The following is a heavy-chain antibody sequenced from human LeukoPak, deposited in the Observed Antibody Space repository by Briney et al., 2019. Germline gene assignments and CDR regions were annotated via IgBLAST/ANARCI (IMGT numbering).Heavy chain of an antibody. CDR1: GGSFSGYY. D-gene: IGHD2-2*01. J-gene: IGHJ5*02. Sequence: SETLSPTCAVYGGSFSGYYWSWIRQPPGKGLEWIGEINHSGSTNYNPSLKSRVTVSVDTSKNQFSLKLSSVTAADTAVYYCARTPSNVVVPAAIEDRGPNWFDPWGQGTLVTVSS. V-gene: IGHV4-34*01. CDR2: INHSGST. CDR3: ARTPSNVVVPAAIEDRGPNWFDP.